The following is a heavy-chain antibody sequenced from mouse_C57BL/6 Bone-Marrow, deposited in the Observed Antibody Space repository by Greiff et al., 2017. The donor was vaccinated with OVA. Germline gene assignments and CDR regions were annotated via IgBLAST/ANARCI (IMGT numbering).Heavy chain of an antibody. Sequence: QVQLQQPGAELVKPGASVKMSCKASGYTFTDYEMHWVKQTPVHGLEWIGAIDPETGGTAYNQKFKGKAILTADKSSSTAYMELRSLTSEDSAVYYCTRNYGSSYFDYWGQGTTLTVSS. D-gene: IGHD1-1*01. CDR3: TRNYGSSYFDY. V-gene: IGHV1-15*01. CDR1: GYTFTDYE. J-gene: IGHJ2*01. CDR2: IDPETGGT.